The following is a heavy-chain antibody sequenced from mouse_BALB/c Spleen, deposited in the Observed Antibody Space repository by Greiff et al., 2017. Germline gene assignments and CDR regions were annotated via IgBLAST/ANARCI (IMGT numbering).Heavy chain of an antibody. CDR2: ISYSGST. V-gene: IGHV3-2*02. J-gene: IGHJ4*01. Sequence: EVQLQQSGPGLVKPSQSLSLTCTVTGYSITSDYAWNWIRQFPGNKLEWMGYISYSGSTSYNPSLKSRISITRDTSKNQFFLQLNSVTTEDTATYYCARVGGYDDGDYYAMDYWGQGTSVTVSS. CDR1: GYSITSDYA. D-gene: IGHD2-2*01. CDR3: ARVGGYDDGDYYAMDY.